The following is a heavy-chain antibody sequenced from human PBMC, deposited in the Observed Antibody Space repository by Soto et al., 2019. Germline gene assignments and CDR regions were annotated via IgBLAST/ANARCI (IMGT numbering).Heavy chain of an antibody. CDR2: IYTSGST. J-gene: IGHJ3*02. V-gene: IGHV4-4*07. CDR3: AFDRLRYFDWGAFDI. D-gene: IGHD3-9*01. CDR1: GGSISSYY. Sequence: SETLSLTCTVSGGSISSYYWSWIRQPAGKGLGWIGRIYTSGSTNYNPSLKSRVTMSVDTSKNQFSLKLSSVTAADTAVYYCAFDRLRYFDWGAFDIRGQRTMDTGSS.